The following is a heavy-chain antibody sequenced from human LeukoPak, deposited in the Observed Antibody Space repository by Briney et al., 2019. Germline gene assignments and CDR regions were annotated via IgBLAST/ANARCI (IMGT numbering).Heavy chain of an antibody. D-gene: IGHD5-12*01. CDR1: VGPIRSYY. Sequence: SETLTLTCTVPVGPIRSYYWSWIRQPPRKGLEWIGYIYYSGSTNYNPSLKSRVTISVDTSKNQFSLKLSSVTAADTAVYYCARAGYSGYDFYFDYWGQGTLVAVSS. J-gene: IGHJ4*02. V-gene: IGHV4-59*01. CDR3: ARAGYSGYDFYFDY. CDR2: IYYSGST.